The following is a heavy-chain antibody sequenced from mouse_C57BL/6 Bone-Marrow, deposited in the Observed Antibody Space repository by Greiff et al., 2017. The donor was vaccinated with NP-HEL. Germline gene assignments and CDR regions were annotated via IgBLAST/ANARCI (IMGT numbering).Heavy chain of an antibody. Sequence: VQLVESGPGLVAPSQSLSITCTVSGFSFTSYAISWVRQPPGKGLEWLGVIWTGGGTNYNSAPKSRLSISKDNSKSQVFLKMNSLQTDDTARYYCARKPIYYDYDGAFDVWGTGTTVTVSS. D-gene: IGHD2-4*01. CDR2: IWTGGGT. CDR3: ARKPIYYDYDGAFDV. V-gene: IGHV2-9-1*01. CDR1: GFSFTSYA. J-gene: IGHJ1*03.